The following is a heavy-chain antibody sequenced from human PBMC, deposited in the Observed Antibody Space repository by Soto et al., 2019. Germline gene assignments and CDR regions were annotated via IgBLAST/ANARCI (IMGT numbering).Heavy chain of an antibody. CDR3: ARPFCGGASSVAFDI. J-gene: IGHJ3*02. CDR1: GFTFSSYA. CDR2: ISYDGSNK. Sequence: GGSLRLSCAASGFTFSSYAMHWVRQAPGKGLEWVAVISYDGSNKYYADSVKGRFTISRDNSKNTLYLQMNSLRAEDTAVYYFARPFCGGASSVAFDIWGQGTMVTASS. D-gene: IGHD2-21*01. V-gene: IGHV3-30-3*01.